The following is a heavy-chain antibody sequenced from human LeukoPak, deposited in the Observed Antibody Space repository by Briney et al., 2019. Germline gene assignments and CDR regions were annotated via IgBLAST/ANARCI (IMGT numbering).Heavy chain of an antibody. CDR3: ARDDYRGVTNFDP. CDR1: GGSISSYY. Sequence: SETLSLTCTVSGGSISSYYWSWIRQPPGKGLEWIGYISYTGSTNYNPALKSRVTISVDTSKNQFSLQLTSVTAADTAVYYCARDDYRGVTNFDPWGQGTLVTVSS. V-gene: IGHV4-59*01. CDR2: ISYTGST. J-gene: IGHJ5*02. D-gene: IGHD3-10*01.